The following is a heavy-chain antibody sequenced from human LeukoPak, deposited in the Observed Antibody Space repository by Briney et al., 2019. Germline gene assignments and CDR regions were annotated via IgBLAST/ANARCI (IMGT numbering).Heavy chain of an antibody. CDR2: INSNGDST. CDR3: AREGSSGWYEFWFDP. V-gene: IGHV3-64*01. Sequence: GGSLRLSCAASGFTFSTYSMHWVRQAPGQGLDYVSAINSNGDSTYYATSVKGRFTISRDNSKNTLYLQMNSLRAEDTAMYYCAREGSSGWYEFWFDPWGQGTLVTVSS. D-gene: IGHD6-19*01. J-gene: IGHJ5*02. CDR1: GFTFSTYS.